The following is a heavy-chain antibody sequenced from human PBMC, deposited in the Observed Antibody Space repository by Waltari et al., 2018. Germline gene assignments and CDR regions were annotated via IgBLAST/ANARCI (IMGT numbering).Heavy chain of an antibody. CDR2: FHYTGTT. J-gene: IGHJ3*02. CDR3: ARGLGGSYRFDAFDI. CDR1: GGFISGYY. Sequence: QVQLRESGPGLVKPSETLSLTCTVSGGFISGYYWSWIRQPPGKGLEWIGFFHYTGTTNYNPSLKSRVTISVDTSNNQFSLRLSSVTAADTAVYYCARGLGGSYRFDAFDIWGQGTMVTVSS. D-gene: IGHD1-26*01. V-gene: IGHV4-59*01.